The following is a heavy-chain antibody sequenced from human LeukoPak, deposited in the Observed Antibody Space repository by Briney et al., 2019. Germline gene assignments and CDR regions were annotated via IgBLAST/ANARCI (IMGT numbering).Heavy chain of an antibody. D-gene: IGHD5-24*01. V-gene: IGHV3-7*01. CDR2: IRMDGGEQ. J-gene: IGHJ4*02. CDR3: ARDKGYNSAY. Sequence: RAGGSLRLSCAASGFTFSSYWMTWVRQTPGKGLEWVANIRMDGGEQYYMDSVEGRFTISRDNAKISLYLQMYSLRPEDTAVYYCARDKGYNSAYWGRGTLVTVSS. CDR1: GFTFSSYW.